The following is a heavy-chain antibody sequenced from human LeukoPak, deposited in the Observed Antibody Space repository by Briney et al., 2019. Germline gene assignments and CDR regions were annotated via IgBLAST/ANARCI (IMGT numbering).Heavy chain of an antibody. CDR2: IRGSGDRT. J-gene: IGHJ6*03. Sequence: GGSLRLSCAASGFTFSSYAMSWVRQAPGKGLEWVSAIRGSGDRTHYAASVKGRFTISRDNSKNTLYLQMNSLRAEDTAVYYCAKDSKIVGATFRSYHYMDVWGKGTTVTISS. CDR3: AKDSKIVGATFRSYHYMDV. V-gene: IGHV3-23*01. CDR1: GFTFSSYA. D-gene: IGHD1-26*01.